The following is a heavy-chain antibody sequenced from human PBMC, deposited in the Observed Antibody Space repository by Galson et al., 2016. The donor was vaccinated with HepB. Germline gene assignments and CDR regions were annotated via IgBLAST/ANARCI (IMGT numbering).Heavy chain of an antibody. CDR1: GYTFTNYW. J-gene: IGHJ4*02. CDR3: ARRFTMVAPLDD. Sequence: QSGAEVKKPGESLKISCEASGYTFTNYWIAWVRQMPGKGLEWMGMIYPGDSDARYSPSFQGQVTISADKSVSTAYLQWSSLKASDTAMYYWARRFTMVAPLDDWGQGTLVTVSS. D-gene: IGHD3-10*01. CDR2: IYPGDSDA. V-gene: IGHV5-51*01.